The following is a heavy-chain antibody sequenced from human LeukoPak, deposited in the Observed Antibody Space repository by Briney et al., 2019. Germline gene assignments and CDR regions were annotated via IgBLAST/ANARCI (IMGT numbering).Heavy chain of an antibody. V-gene: IGHV3-7*01. CDR2: IKQDGSEK. D-gene: IGHD3-10*01. J-gene: IGHJ5*02. CDR1: GFIFSSYW. Sequence: PGGSLRLSCAASGFIFSSYWMSWVRQAPGKGLEWVANIKQDGSEKYYVDSVKGRFTISRDNAKNSLYLQMNSLRAEDTAVYYCARESGITMLRGAHTPWGQGILVTVSS. CDR3: ARESGITMLRGAHTP.